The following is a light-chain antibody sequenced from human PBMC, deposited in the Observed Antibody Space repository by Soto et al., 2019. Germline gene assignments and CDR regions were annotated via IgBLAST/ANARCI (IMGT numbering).Light chain of an antibody. CDR1: QSVSNN. J-gene: IGKJ1*01. V-gene: IGKV3-15*01. Sequence: EILITQSPATLSVSPGDRATLSCRASQSVSNNLAWYRQRPGQAPRLLIYGASTRATGIPARFSGSGSGTEFTLTISSLQSEDFAVYYGQQYNDWPPWTFGQGTKVDIK. CDR3: QQYNDWPPWT. CDR2: GAS.